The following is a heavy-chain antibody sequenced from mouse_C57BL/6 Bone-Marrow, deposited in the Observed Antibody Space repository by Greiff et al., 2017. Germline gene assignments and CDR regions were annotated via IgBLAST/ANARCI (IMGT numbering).Heavy chain of an antibody. CDR1: GFTFSSYG. CDR3: ARRSFYGGFAY. Sequence: EVMLVESGGDLVKPGGSLKLSCAASGFTFSSYGMSWVRQTPDKRLEWVATISSGGSYTYYPDSVKGRFTISRDNAKNTLYLQMSSLKSEDTAMDYCARRSFYGGFAYWGQGTLVTVSA. V-gene: IGHV5-6*02. J-gene: IGHJ3*01. CDR2: ISSGGSYT. D-gene: IGHD1-1*01.